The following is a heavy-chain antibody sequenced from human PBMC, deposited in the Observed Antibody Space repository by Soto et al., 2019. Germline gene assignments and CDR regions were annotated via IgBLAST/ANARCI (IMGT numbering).Heavy chain of an antibody. V-gene: IGHV3-30*18. Sequence: PGGSLRLSCSASGFTFSSYGMHWVRQAPGKGLEWVALISYDGSNKYYTDSVKGRFTISRDNSKNTLYLQMNSLIAEDTAVYYCAKDPATYDSSGYYFPYWGQGTLVTVSS. CDR3: AKDPATYDSSGYYFPY. J-gene: IGHJ4*02. CDR1: GFTFSSYG. CDR2: ISYDGSNK. D-gene: IGHD3-22*01.